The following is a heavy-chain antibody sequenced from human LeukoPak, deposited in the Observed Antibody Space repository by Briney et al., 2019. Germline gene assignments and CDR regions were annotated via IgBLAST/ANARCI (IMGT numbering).Heavy chain of an antibody. Sequence: GGSLRLSCAASGFTFDDYAMHWVRQAPGKGLEWVSGISWNGGSTGYADSVKGRFTISRDNAKNSLYLQMNSLRAEDTALYHCARGGSGSYYKPHDAFDIWGQGTMVTVSS. V-gene: IGHV3-20*01. J-gene: IGHJ3*02. D-gene: IGHD3-10*01. CDR1: GFTFDDYA. CDR2: ISWNGGST. CDR3: ARGGSGSYYKPHDAFDI.